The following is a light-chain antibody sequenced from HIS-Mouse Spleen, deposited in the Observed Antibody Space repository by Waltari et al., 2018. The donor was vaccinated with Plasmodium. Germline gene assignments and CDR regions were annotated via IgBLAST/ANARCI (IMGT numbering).Light chain of an antibody. CDR2: GAS. Sequence: EIVLTPSPGTLSLSPGERATHSCRAIQSVSSSYLAWYQQKPGQAPRLLILGASSRATGIPDRVSGSGSGTDCTLTISRLEPEDFAVYYCQQYGSSPITFGQGTRLEIK. V-gene: IGKV3-20*01. J-gene: IGKJ5*01. CDR3: QQYGSSPIT. CDR1: QSVSSSY.